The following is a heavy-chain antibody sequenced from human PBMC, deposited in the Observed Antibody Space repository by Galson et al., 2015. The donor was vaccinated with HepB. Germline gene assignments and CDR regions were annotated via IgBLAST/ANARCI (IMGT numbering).Heavy chain of an antibody. CDR3: ARNTPASGYHGLHY. CDR2: IQYNGFTK. Sequence: SLRLSCAASGLTFSNYGMHWVRQAPGKGLEWVAYIQYNGFTKYYGDSVTGRFTISRDNSKKTLYLQMNSLRPEDTALYHCARNTPASGYHGLHYGGQGTLVTVSS. J-gene: IGHJ4*02. D-gene: IGHD6-25*01. CDR1: GLTFSNYG. V-gene: IGHV3-30*02.